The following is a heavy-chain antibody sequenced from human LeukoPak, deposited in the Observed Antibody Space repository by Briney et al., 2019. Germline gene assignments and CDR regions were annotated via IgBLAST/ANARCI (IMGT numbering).Heavy chain of an antibody. J-gene: IGHJ4*02. CDR1: GFTFSSYG. V-gene: IGHV3-21*01. CDR2: SSSSGSHI. Sequence: GRSLRLSCAASGFTFSSYGMHWVRQAPGKGLEWVSSSSSSGSHIYYADSVKGRFTISRDNAKNSLFLQMSSLRGEDTAVYYCARDNVQAGSPKFWGQGTLVTVSS. CDR3: ARDNVQAGSPKF. D-gene: IGHD3-10*01.